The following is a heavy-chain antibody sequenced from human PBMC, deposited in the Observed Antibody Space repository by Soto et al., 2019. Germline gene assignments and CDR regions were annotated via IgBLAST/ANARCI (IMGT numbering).Heavy chain of an antibody. D-gene: IGHD3-10*01. CDR1: GGSISSGGYY. CDR3: ARGGLFGFGY. Sequence: QVQLQESGPGLVKPSQTLSLTCTVSGGSISSGGYYWSWIRQHPGKGLEWIGYIYYSGSTYYNPWLRGRVTIAVDRSKNQFSLRLSSVTAADAAVYYCARGGLFGFGYWGQGTLVTVSS. J-gene: IGHJ4*02. CDR2: IYYSGST. V-gene: IGHV4-31*03.